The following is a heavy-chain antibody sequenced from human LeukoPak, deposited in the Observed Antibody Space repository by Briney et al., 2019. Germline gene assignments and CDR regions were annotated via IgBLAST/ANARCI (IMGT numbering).Heavy chain of an antibody. CDR2: VTNNGGRT. CDR1: GFTFSTYP. D-gene: IGHD2-21*02. V-gene: IGHV3-23*01. CDR3: AGRTVTDSRWTFKM. Sequence: GGSLRLSCAASGFTFSTYPMTWVRQAPGKGLEWVSLVTNNGGRTFYADSVKGRFTISRDNSKDTLYLQMNSLRAEDTAVYYCAGRTVTDSRWTFKMWGQGPLVPVSS. J-gene: IGHJ3*02.